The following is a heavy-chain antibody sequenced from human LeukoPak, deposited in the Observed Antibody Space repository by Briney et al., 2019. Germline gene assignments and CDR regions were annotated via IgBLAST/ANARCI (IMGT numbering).Heavy chain of an antibody. Sequence: GGTLRLSCAASGFTFSSYGMSWVRQAPGKGLEGVSAISGSGGSTYYADSVKGRFTISRDKAKNSLYLQMNSLRAEDTAVYYCARVPFPYYYDSSGPLWGQGTLVTVSS. V-gene: IGHV3-23*01. CDR3: ARVPFPYYYDSSGPL. J-gene: IGHJ4*02. CDR2: ISGSGGST. D-gene: IGHD3-22*01. CDR1: GFTFSSYG.